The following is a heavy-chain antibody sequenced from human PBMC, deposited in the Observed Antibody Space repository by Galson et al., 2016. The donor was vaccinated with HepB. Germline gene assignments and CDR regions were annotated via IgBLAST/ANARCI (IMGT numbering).Heavy chain of an antibody. J-gene: IGHJ5*02. CDR2: IYFSGST. Sequence: SETLSLTCTVSGGSISSTSYYWGWIRQPPGKGLEWIGSIYFSGSTYFNPSLKSRVTISVDTSKNQFSLKLSSVTAADTAVYYCARRERYSSSYLFDPWGQGTLVTVSS. CDR3: ARRERYSSSYLFDP. CDR1: GGSISSTSYY. V-gene: IGHV4-39*07. D-gene: IGHD6-6*01.